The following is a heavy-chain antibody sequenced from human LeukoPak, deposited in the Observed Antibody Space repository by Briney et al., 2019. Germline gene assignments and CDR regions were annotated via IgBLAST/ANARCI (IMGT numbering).Heavy chain of an antibody. J-gene: IGHJ5*02. D-gene: IGHD4-17*01. CDR2: ISSSGNTI. Sequence: PGGSLRLSSAASGFSFSDYYMSWISQAPGKWLEWVSYISSSGNTIYYANSVKGRFTISRDNAKNSLYLQMNSLRAEDTAVYYCASANYGDPLPNWFDPWGQGTLVTVSS. CDR3: ASANYGDPLPNWFDP. CDR1: GFSFSDYY. V-gene: IGHV3-11*01.